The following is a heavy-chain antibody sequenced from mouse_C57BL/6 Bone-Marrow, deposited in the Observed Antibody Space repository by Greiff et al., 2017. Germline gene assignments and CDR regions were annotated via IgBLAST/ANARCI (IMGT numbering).Heavy chain of an antibody. J-gene: IGHJ3*01. D-gene: IGHD1-1*01. CDR1: GFSLTGYG. CDR2: IWSGGST. V-gene: IGHV2-2*01. Sequence: VMLVESGPGLVQPSQSLSITCTVSGFSLTGYGVHWVRQSPGKGLEWLGVIWSGGSTDYNAAFISRLSISKDNSKSQVFFKMNSLQADDTAIYYCASHYYGSMWFAYWGQGTLVTVSA. CDR3: ASHYYGSMWFAY.